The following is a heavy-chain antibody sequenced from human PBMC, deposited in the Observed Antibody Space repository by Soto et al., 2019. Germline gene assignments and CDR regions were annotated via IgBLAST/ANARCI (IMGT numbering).Heavy chain of an antibody. CDR1: GFTFSRHW. V-gene: IGHV3-7*01. CDR2: IDEDGSDK. D-gene: IGHD6-6*01. CDR3: ARDGGQLEDYFDY. Sequence: GGSLRLSCAASGFTFSRHWMSWLRQAPGKGLEWVANIDEDGSDKYYVDSVKGRFTISRDNAKNSLYLQMSSLRVEDTAVYYCARDGGQLEDYFDYWGQGTTVTVSS. J-gene: IGHJ4*02.